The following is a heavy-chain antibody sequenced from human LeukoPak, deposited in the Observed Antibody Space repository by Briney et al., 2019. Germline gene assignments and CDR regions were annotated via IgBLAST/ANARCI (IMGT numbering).Heavy chain of an antibody. CDR2: IKEDGSSK. D-gene: IGHD3-9*01. V-gene: IGHV3-7*04. CDR1: GFTFSRYW. Sequence: GGSLRLSCAGSGFTFSRYWMSWVRQAPGKGLEWVANIKEDGSSKYYVDSVKGRFTISRDNAKSSLYLQMNSLRAEDTAVYYCARGYFDWLLSYFDYWGRGTLVTVSS. J-gene: IGHJ4*02. CDR3: ARGYFDWLLSYFDY.